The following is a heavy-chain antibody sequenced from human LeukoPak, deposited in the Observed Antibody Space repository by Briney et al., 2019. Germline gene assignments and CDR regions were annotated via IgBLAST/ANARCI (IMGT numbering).Heavy chain of an antibody. CDR1: RGSISGYS. Sequence: PSETLSLTCTVSRGSISGYSWSRIRQSPGGGLEWIGYIYYSGDTAYNPSLRSRVTLSVDTSKNQFSLQLRSVTTADTAVYYCVRGPYGASISKWFDPWGQGTQVIVSP. CDR2: IYYSGDT. V-gene: IGHV4-59*01. D-gene: IGHD4/OR15-4a*01. J-gene: IGHJ5*02. CDR3: VRGPYGASISKWFDP.